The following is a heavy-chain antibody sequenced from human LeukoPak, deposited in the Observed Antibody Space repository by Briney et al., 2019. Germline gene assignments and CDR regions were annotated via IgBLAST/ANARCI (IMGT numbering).Heavy chain of an antibody. CDR2: ISSSSSYI. CDR1: GFTFSSYS. J-gene: IGHJ4*02. D-gene: IGHD6-13*01. V-gene: IGHV3-21*01. CDR3: ARWWGYSSSWYYFDY. Sequence: PGGSLRLSCAASGFTFSSYSMNWVRQAPGKGLEWVSSISSSSSYIYYADSVKGRFTISRDNAKNSLYLQMNSLRAEDTAVYYCARWWGYSSSWYYFDYWGQGTLVTVSS.